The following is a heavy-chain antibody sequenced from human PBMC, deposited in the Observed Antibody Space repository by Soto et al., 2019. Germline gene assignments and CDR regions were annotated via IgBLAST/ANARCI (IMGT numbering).Heavy chain of an antibody. CDR1: GGSISSGDYY. Sequence: PSETLSLTCTVSGGSISSGDYYWGWIRQPPGKGLEWIGYIYYSGSTYYNPSLKSRVTISVDTSKNQFSLKLSSVTAADTAVYYCARGYGDYRLGYYYYYGMDVWGQGTMVTVSS. CDR3: ARGYGDYRLGYYYYYGMDV. CDR2: IYYSGST. J-gene: IGHJ6*02. D-gene: IGHD4-17*01. V-gene: IGHV4-30-4*01.